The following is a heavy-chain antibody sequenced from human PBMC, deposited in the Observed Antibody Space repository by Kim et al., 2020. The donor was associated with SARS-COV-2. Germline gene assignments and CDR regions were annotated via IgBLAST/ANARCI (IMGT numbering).Heavy chain of an antibody. CDR3: ARRARFLEWLSFNWFDP. Sequence: LKSRVTISVDTSKNQFSLKLSSVTAADTAVYYCARRARFLEWLSFNWFDPWGQGTLVTVSS. J-gene: IGHJ5*02. V-gene: IGHV4-34*01. D-gene: IGHD3-3*01.